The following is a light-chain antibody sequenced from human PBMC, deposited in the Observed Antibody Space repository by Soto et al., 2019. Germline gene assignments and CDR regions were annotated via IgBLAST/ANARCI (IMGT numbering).Light chain of an antibody. J-gene: IGLJ1*01. CDR1: SSDVGVYNY. V-gene: IGLV2-11*01. CDR2: DVS. Sequence: QSALTQPRSVSGSHGQSVTISCTGTSSDVGVYNYVSWYQQHPGKAPKLMIYDVSKRPSGVPDRFSGSKSGNTASLTISGLQAEDEADYYCCSYAGSYYVFGTGTKLTVL. CDR3: CSYAGSYYV.